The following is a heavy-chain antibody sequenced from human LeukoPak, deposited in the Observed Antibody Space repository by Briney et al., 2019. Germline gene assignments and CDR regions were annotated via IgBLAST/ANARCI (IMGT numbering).Heavy chain of an antibody. CDR1: GGTFSSYA. V-gene: IGHV1-69*05. CDR2: IIPIFGTA. Sequence: SVKISCKASGGTFSSYAISWVRQAPGQGLEWMGGIIPIFGTANYAQKFQGRVTITTDESTSTAYMELSSLRSEDTAVYYCASGSYVWGSYRYTGPFDYWGQGTLVTVSS. J-gene: IGHJ4*02. D-gene: IGHD3-16*02. CDR3: ASGSYVWGSYRYTGPFDY.